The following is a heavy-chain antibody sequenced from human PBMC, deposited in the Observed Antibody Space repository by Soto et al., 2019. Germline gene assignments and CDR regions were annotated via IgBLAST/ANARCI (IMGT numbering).Heavy chain of an antibody. D-gene: IGHD4-17*01. Sequence: SAKVSCKASGGTISCKTLCWVRHATGQGLEWMGRIIPILGIANYAQKFQGRVTITADKSTSTAYMELSSLRSEDTAVYYCARAWAGHDYGDYGYYFDYWGQGTLVTVSS. V-gene: IGHV1-69*02. J-gene: IGHJ4*02. CDR2: IIPILGIA. CDR3: ARAWAGHDYGDYGYYFDY. CDR1: GGTISCKT.